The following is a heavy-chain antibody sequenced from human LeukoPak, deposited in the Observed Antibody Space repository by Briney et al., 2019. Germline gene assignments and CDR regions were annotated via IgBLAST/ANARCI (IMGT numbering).Heavy chain of an antibody. V-gene: IGHV1-69*05. CDR1: GGTFSSYA. J-gene: IGHJ6*02. CDR2: IIPIFGTA. D-gene: IGHD6-13*01. Sequence: GASVKVSCKASGGTFSSYAISWVRQAPGQGLEWMGGIIPIFGTANYAQKFQGRVTITTDESTSTAYMELSSLRSEDTAVYYCARDRSIAAAGSPMDVWGQGTTVTVSS. CDR3: ARDRSIAAAGSPMDV.